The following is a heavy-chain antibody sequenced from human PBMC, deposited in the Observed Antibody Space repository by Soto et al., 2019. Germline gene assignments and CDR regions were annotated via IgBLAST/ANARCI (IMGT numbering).Heavy chain of an antibody. D-gene: IGHD5-12*01. Sequence: EVQLLESGGGLVQPGGSPRLSCAASGFTFSSYAMSWVRQAPGKGLEWVSAISGSGGSTYYADSVKGRFTISRDNSKNTLYLQMNSLRAEDTAVYYCAKGYSGYGNYYYGMDVWGQGTTVTVSS. CDR3: AKGYSGYGNYYYGMDV. CDR1: GFTFSSYA. J-gene: IGHJ6*02. CDR2: ISGSGGST. V-gene: IGHV3-23*01.